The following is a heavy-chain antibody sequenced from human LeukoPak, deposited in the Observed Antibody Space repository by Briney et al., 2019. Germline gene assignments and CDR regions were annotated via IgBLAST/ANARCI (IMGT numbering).Heavy chain of an antibody. CDR3: STRGEVVAAIGAFEI. D-gene: IGHD2-21*02. Sequence: GGSLRLSCVASGFTFSYYGMHWVRQAPARGREWLAVISDDGSDKEYVDSVKGRFTISRDNSKSTLYLQMNSLRAEDTAVYYCSTRGEVVAAIGAFEIWGQGTMVTVSS. J-gene: IGHJ3*02. V-gene: IGHV3-30*03. CDR2: ISDDGSDK. CDR1: GFTFSYYG.